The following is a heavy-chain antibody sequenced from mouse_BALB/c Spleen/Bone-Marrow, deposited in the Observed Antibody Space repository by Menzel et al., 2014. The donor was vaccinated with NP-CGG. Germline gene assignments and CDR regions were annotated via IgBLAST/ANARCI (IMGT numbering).Heavy chain of an antibody. CDR3: AREVYGSWFAY. CDR2: INPSSGYT. Sequence: QVQLKQSGAELARPGASVKMSCKASGYTFDYYTVQWVKQRPGQGLEWIGYINPSSGYTNYNQKFKDKATLTADKSSSTAYMQLSSQTSEDSAVYYCAREVYGSWFAYWGQGTLVTVSA. J-gene: IGHJ3*01. V-gene: IGHV1-4*01. D-gene: IGHD2-2*01. CDR1: GYTFDYYT.